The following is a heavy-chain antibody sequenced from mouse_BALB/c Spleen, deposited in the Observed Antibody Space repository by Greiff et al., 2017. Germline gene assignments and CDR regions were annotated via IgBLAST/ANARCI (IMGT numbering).Heavy chain of an antibody. CDR2: ISYSGST. J-gene: IGHJ3*01. V-gene: IGHV3-8*02. D-gene: IGHD1-1*01. Sequence: DVKLQESGPSLVKPSQTLSLTCSVTGDSITSGYWNWIRKFPGNKLEYMGYISYSGSTYYNPSLKSRISITRDTTKNQYYLQLNSVTTEDTATYYCARDYYDDGPFAYWGQGTLVTVAA. CDR3: ARDYYDDGPFAY. CDR1: GDSITSGY.